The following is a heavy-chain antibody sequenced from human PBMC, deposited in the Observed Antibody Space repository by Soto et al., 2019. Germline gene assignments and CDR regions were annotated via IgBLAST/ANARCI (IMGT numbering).Heavy chain of an antibody. V-gene: IGHV5-51*01. CDR1: GASFTIYF. CDR3: ARQWIAARPQGLSEYGMDV. Sequence: PGESLKISHKGSGASFTIYFIGSVRQMPGKGLECMGIIYPGDSDTRYSPSFQGQVTISDDKSISTAYLQWSSLKASDTAMYYCARQWIAARPQGLSEYGMDVGRQGTTVTVSS. D-gene: IGHD6-6*01. J-gene: IGHJ6*02. CDR2: IYPGDSDT.